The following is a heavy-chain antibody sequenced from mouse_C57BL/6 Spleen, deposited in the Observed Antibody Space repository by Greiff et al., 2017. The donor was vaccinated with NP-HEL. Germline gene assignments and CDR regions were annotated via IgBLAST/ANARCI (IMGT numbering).Heavy chain of an antibody. V-gene: IGHV1-66*01. CDR2: IYPGSGNT. CDR1: GYSFTSYY. J-gene: IGHJ2*01. CDR3: ARNYGNSYFDY. Sequence: QVQLQQSGPELVKPGASVKISCKASGYSFTSYYIHWVKQRPGQGLEWIGWIYPGSGNTKYNEKFKGKATLTADTSSSTAYMQLSSLTSEDSAVYYCARNYGNSYFDYWGQGTTLTVSS. D-gene: IGHD1-1*01.